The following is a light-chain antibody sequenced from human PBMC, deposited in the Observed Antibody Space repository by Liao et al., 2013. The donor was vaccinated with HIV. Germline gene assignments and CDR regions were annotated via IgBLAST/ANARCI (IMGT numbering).Light chain of an antibody. Sequence: SYELTQSPSVSVSPGQTASITCSGDKLGDKYACWYQQKPGQSPVVVIYQDTRRPSGIPERFSGSNSGNTATLTISGTQAMDEADYFCQSWDRSADVVFGGGTKLTVL. CDR2: QDT. CDR1: KLGDKY. J-gene: IGLJ2*01. CDR3: QSWDRSADVV. V-gene: IGLV3-1*01.